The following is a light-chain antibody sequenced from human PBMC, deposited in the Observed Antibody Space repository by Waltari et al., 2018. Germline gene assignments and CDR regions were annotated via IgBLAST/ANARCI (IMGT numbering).Light chain of an antibody. CDR3: CSYTRSSTLL. CDR1: RSDVGTYNL. CDR2: EVR. Sequence: QSALTQPASVSGSPGQSVTLTCTGTRSDVGTYNLVSWYQLHPGKSPKLMTYEVRQRPSGVSSRFSGSKSVNTASLTISGLQAEDEADYYCCSYTRSSTLLFGGGTKLTVL. J-gene: IGLJ2*01. V-gene: IGLV2-23*02.